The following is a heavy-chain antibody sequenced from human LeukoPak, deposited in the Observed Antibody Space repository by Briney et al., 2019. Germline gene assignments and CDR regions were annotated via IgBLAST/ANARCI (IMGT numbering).Heavy chain of an antibody. D-gene: IGHD4-17*01. Sequence: SETLSLSCTVSGYSISSGYYWGWIRQPPGKGLEWIGSIYHSGSTYYNPSLKSRVTISVDTSKNQFSLKLSSVTAADTAVYYCAIDVPDYGDLVDYWGQGTLVTVSS. CDR2: IYHSGST. J-gene: IGHJ4*02. V-gene: IGHV4-38-2*02. CDR3: AIDVPDYGDLVDY. CDR1: GYSISSGYY.